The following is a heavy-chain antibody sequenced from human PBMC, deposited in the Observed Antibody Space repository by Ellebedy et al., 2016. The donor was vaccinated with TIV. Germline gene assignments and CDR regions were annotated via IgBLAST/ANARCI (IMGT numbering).Heavy chain of an antibody. CDR3: AREVAATLDY. CDR1: GGTFSSYA. J-gene: IGHJ4*02. CDR2: IIPILGIA. D-gene: IGHD2-15*01. Sequence: SVKVSCXASGGTFSSYAISWVRQAPGQGLEWMGRIIPILGIANYAQKFQGRVTITADESTSTAYMELSSLRSEDTAVYYCAREVAATLDYWGQGTLVTVSS. V-gene: IGHV1-69*04.